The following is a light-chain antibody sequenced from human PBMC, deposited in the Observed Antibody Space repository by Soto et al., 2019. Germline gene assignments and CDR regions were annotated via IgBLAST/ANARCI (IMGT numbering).Light chain of an antibody. V-gene: IGKV3-20*01. Sequence: EIVLTQSPGTLSLSPGERATLSCRASQSVSSSYLAWYQQKPGQAPRLLIYGASSRATGIPDRFSGSGSGTDFTLTISRPEPEDFAVYYCQQYGSSPVTFGQGTKLEIK. CDR3: QQYGSSPVT. CDR2: GAS. CDR1: QSVSSSY. J-gene: IGKJ2*01.